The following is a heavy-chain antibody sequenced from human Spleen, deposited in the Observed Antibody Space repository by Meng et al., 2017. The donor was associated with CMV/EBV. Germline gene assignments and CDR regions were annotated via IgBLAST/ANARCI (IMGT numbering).Heavy chain of an antibody. CDR3: AGTDYYFYGMDV. J-gene: IGHJ6*02. V-gene: IGHV3-48*03. CDR2: ISTSGGTI. D-gene: IGHD1-1*01. Sequence: GESLKISCAASEFGFSSYEMNWVRQAPGKGLEWISFISTSGGTIYYADSVRGRFTISRHNAKRSLYLQMNSLRVEDTAVYYCAGTDYYFYGMDVWGQGTTVTVSS. CDR1: EFGFSSYE.